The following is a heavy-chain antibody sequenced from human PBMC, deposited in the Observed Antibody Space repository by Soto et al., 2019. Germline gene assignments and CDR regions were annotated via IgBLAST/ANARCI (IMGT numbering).Heavy chain of an antibody. V-gene: IGHV3-53*01. Sequence: EVQLVESGGGLIQPGGSLRLSCAASGFTVSSNYMCWVRQAPGKGLEWVSVIYSGGSTYYADSVKGRFTIARDNSKNTLHLQMNSLRAEDTAVYYCARDAFDGYYYDGMDVWGQGTTVTVSS. CDR1: GFTVSSNY. CDR3: ARDAFDGYYYDGMDV. CDR2: IYSGGST. J-gene: IGHJ6*02. D-gene: IGHD2-8*01.